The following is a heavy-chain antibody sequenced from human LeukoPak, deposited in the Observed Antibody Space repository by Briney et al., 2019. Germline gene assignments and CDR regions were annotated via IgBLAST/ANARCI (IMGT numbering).Heavy chain of an antibody. CDR3: ARHRDYYDSSGYYYLDY. J-gene: IGHJ4*02. Sequence: SETLSLTCAVYGGSFSGYYWSWIRQPPGKGLEWIGEINHSGSTNYNPSLKSRVTISVDTSKNQFSLKLSSVTAADTAVYYCARHRDYYDSSGYYYLDYWGQGTLVTVSS. CDR2: INHSGST. V-gene: IGHV4-34*01. CDR1: GGSFSGYY. D-gene: IGHD3-22*01.